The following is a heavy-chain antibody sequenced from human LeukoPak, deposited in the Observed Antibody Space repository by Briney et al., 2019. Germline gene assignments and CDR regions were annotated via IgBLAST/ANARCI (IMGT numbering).Heavy chain of an antibody. CDR2: IGGSGGST. D-gene: IGHD6-19*01. V-gene: IGHV3-23*01. CDR1: GFTFSSYA. Sequence: GGSLRLSCAASGFTFSSYAMSWVRQAPGKGMEWVSAIGGSGGSTYYEDSVKGRFTISRDNSKNTLYLQMNSLRAEDTAVYYCAKGYRSGWYQGFDCWGQGTLVTVSS. CDR3: AKGYRSGWYQGFDC. J-gene: IGHJ4*02.